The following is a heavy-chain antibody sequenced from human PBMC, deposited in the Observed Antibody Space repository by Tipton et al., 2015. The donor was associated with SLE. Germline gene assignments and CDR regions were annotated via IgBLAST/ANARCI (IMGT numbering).Heavy chain of an antibody. CDR3: ARGGEYGGSWRPRSYYYMDV. D-gene: IGHD6-13*01. CDR2: INHSGST. J-gene: IGHJ6*03. V-gene: IGHV4-34*01. Sequence: TLSLTCAVYGGSFSGYYWTWSRQPPGKGLEWIGEINHSGSTNYNPSLKSRVTISVDTSKNQFSLKLTSVTAADTAIYYCARGGEYGGSWRPRSYYYMDVWGKGTPVTVSS. CDR1: GGSFSGYY.